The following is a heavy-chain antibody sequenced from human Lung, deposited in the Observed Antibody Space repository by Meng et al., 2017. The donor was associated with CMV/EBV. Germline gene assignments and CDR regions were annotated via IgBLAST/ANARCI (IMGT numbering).Heavy chain of an antibody. D-gene: IGHD3-3*01. CDR1: GYTFTGYY. CDR2: INPNSGGT. V-gene: IGHV1-2*02. Sequence: ASXXVSXKASGYTFTGYYMHWVRQAPGQGLEWMGWINPNSGGTNYAQKFQGRVTMTRDTSISTAYMELSRLRSDDTAVYYCASYYDFWSGYYHFDYWCQGTLVTVSS. CDR3: ASYYDFWSGYYHFDY. J-gene: IGHJ4*02.